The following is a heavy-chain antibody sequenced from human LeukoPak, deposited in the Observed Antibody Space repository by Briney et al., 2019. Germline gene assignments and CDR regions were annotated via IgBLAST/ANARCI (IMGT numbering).Heavy chain of an antibody. V-gene: IGHV4-38-2*02. CDR3: ARSPIVVVPAAILYFDY. CDR2: IYHSGST. Sequence: SETLSLTCTVSGYSISSGYYWGWIRQPPGKGLEWIGSIYHSGSTYYNPSLKNRVTISVDTSKNQFSLKLSSVTAADTAVYYCARSPIVVVPAAILYFDYWGQGTLVTVSS. CDR1: GYSISSGYY. J-gene: IGHJ4*02. D-gene: IGHD2-2*01.